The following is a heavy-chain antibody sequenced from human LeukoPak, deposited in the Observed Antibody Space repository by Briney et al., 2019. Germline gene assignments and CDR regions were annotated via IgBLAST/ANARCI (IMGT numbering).Heavy chain of an antibody. CDR1: GFTFGNYE. D-gene: IGHD6-13*01. CDR2: IHSSGATV. CDR3: ARWAAAGIDY. Sequence: GGSLRLSCAASGFTFGNYEMNWVRQAPGKGLEWLSYIHSSGATVYYADSVKGRFTVSRDNAKSSLYLQMHSLRAEDTAIYYCARWAAAGIDYWGQGTLVTVSS. J-gene: IGHJ4*02. V-gene: IGHV3-48*03.